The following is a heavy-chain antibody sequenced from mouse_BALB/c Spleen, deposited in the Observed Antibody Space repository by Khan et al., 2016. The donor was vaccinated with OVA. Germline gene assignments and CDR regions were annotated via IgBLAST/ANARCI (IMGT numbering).Heavy chain of an antibody. J-gene: IGHJ1*01. CDR1: GYTFTNHA. CDR3: SRGYWYFDV. CDR2: INTYTGEP. V-gene: IGHV9-3-1*01. Sequence: QIQLVQSGPELKKPGETVKISCKASGYTFTNHAMNWVKQATGKGLKWMGWINTYTGEPTYSDDFKGRFAISLETTARNAYLQINNLKNEDTATYCCSRGYWYFDVWGAGTTVTVSS.